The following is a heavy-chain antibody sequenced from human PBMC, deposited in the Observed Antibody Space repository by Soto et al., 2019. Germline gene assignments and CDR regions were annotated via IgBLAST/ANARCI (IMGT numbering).Heavy chain of an antibody. Sequence: EVQLLESGGDLVQPGGSLRLSCVASGFTFSSYTMTWVRQAPGKGLEWVSVIYSSGDSTYSADSVKGRFTISRDNSKNTLYLQMNSLRADDTAVYYCAKSPTMTTKVVDYWGQGTLVTVSS. CDR2: IYSSGDST. D-gene: IGHD4-17*01. CDR3: AKSPTMTTKVVDY. CDR1: GFTFSSYT. J-gene: IGHJ4*02. V-gene: IGHV3-23*01.